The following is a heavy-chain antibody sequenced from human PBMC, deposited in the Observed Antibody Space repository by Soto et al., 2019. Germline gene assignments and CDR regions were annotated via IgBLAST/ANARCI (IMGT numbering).Heavy chain of an antibody. CDR1: GGTFSSYA. CDR2: IIPIFGTA. Sequence: SVKVSCKASGGTFSSYAISWVRQAPGQGLEWMGGIIPIFGTANYAQKFQGRVTITADESTSTAYMEPSSLRSEDTAVYYCASSFTYYYDSSGYKSFDYWGQGTLVTVSS. CDR3: ASSFTYYYDSSGYKSFDY. V-gene: IGHV1-69*13. J-gene: IGHJ4*02. D-gene: IGHD3-22*01.